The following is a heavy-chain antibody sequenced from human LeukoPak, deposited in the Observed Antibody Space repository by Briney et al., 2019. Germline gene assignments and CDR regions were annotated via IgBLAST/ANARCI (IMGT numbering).Heavy chain of an antibody. CDR2: IKTNTGNP. Sequence: ASVKVSCKASGYTFTSYAMNWVRQAPGQGLEWMGWIKTNTGNPTYAQGFTGRFVFSLDTSVSTAYLQISSLKAEDTAVYYCARDPAPRGFWSGYVSWYFDLWGRGTLVTVSS. CDR1: GYTFTSYA. V-gene: IGHV7-4-1*02. CDR3: ARDPAPRGFWSGYVSWYFDL. D-gene: IGHD3-3*01. J-gene: IGHJ2*01.